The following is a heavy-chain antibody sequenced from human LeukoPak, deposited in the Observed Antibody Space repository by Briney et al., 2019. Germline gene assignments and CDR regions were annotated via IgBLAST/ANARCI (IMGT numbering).Heavy chain of an antibody. V-gene: IGHV3-21*01. Sequence: GSLRLSCAASGFTFSSYSMNWVRQVPGKGLEWVSSISSRSYIYYADSVKGRFTISRDNAKNSLYLQMNSLRVEDTAVYYCARDDLGPFDYWGQGTLVTVSS. J-gene: IGHJ4*02. CDR1: GFTFSSYS. CDR2: ISSRSYI. CDR3: ARDDLGPFDY.